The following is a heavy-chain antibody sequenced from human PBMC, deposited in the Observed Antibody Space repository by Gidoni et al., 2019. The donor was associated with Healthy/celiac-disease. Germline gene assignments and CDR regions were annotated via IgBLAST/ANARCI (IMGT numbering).Heavy chain of an antibody. Sequence: EVQLLESGGGLVQPGGSLSLSCAASGFPFSSYAMSWVRQAPGKGLEWVSAISGSGGSTYYADSVKGRFTISRDNSKNTLYLQMNSLRAEDTAVYYCAKAYSGSYYFDYWGQGTLVTVSS. CDR3: AKAYSGSYYFDY. CDR2: ISGSGGST. V-gene: IGHV3-23*01. J-gene: IGHJ4*02. CDR1: GFPFSSYA. D-gene: IGHD1-26*01.